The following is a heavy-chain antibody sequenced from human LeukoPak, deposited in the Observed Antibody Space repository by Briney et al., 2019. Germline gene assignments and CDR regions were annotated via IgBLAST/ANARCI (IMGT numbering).Heavy chain of an antibody. Sequence: GGSLRLSCAASGFTFSSYGMHWVRQAPGKGLEWVTFIRYDGSDKYYADSVKGRFTISRDNSKNTLYLQMNSLRAEDTAVYYCARDLGPSLYSSSLTFDYWGQGTLVTVSS. CDR1: GFTFSSYG. D-gene: IGHD6-13*01. J-gene: IGHJ4*02. V-gene: IGHV3-30*02. CDR2: IRYDGSDK. CDR3: ARDLGPSLYSSSLTFDY.